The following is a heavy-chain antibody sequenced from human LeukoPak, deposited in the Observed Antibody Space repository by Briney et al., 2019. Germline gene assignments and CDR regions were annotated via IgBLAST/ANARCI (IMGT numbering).Heavy chain of an antibody. V-gene: IGHV2-70*11. J-gene: IGHJ6*03. CDR1: GLSLTTSGMC. CDR3: ARIRWYYYDSSGYYNGDYYYYYCMDV. Sequence: SGPALAKPPQTLTLTRTFSGLSLTTSGMCVSWIRQPQGKALECLARLDWDDDNYYSSSLKTSVTISKDTSKNQVVLTLTNMDPVDAATYYCARIRWYYYDSSGYYNGDYYYYYCMDVWGKGTTVTVSS. D-gene: IGHD3-22*01. CDR2: LDWDDDN.